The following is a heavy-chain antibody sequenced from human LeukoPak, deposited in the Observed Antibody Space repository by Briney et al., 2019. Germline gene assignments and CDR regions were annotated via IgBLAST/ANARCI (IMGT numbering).Heavy chain of an antibody. J-gene: IGHJ6*03. CDR3: ARGMKPLNLYYMDV. CDR2: INPNSGGT. CDR1: GYPFTGYY. Sequence: ASVKVSCKASGYPFTGYYMHWVRQAPGQGLEWMAWINPNSGGTNYAQKFQGRVTVTRDTSISTAYMELSRLRSDDTAVYYCARGMKPLNLYYMDVWGKGTTVTVSS. V-gene: IGHV1-2*02.